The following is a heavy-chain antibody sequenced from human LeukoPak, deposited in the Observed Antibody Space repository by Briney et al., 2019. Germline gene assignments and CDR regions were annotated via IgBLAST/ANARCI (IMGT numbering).Heavy chain of an antibody. CDR1: GFTFRSYS. V-gene: IGHV3-21*01. J-gene: IGHJ4*02. D-gene: IGHD6-13*01. CDR2: LSISSTYI. Sequence: GGSLRLSCAAPGFTFRSYSMNWVRQAPGKGLEWVSSLSISSTYIYYAATVKGRFTISRDNANNSLHLQMNSLRAEDTAVYYCAVESSTWSHFDHWGRGTLVTVSS. CDR3: AVESSTWSHFDH.